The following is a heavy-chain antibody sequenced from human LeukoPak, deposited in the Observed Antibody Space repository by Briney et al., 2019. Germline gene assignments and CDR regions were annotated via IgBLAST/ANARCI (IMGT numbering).Heavy chain of an antibody. J-gene: IGHJ6*02. CDR1: GGTFSSYA. D-gene: IGHD3-10*01. Sequence: ASVKVSCKASGGTFSSYAISWVRQAPGQGLEWMGWINPNSGGTNYAQKFQGRVTMTRDTSISTAYMELSRLRSDDTAVYYCARDRYTMVRGVNSYYYGMDVWGQGTTVTVSS. CDR2: INPNSGGT. CDR3: ARDRYTMVRGVNSYYYGMDV. V-gene: IGHV1-2*02.